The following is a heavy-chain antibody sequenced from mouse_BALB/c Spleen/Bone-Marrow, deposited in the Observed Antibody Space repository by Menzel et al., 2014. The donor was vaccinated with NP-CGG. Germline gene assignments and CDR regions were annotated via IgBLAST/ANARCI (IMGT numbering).Heavy chain of an antibody. V-gene: IGHV2-6-7*01. CDR1: GFSLTGYG. J-gene: IGHJ4*01. CDR2: IWGDGST. CDR3: ASNGGGAMDY. Sequence: QVQLKDSGPGLVAPSQSLSITCTVSGFSLTGYGLNWVRQPPGKSLEWLGLIWGDGSTDYNSALKSRLSISKDNSKSQVFLKMNSLQSDDTARYYCASNGGGAMDYWGQGTSVTVSS.